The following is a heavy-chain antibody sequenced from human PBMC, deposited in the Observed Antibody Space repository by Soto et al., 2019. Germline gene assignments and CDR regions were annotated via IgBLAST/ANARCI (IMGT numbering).Heavy chain of an antibody. D-gene: IGHD3-9*01. Sequence: PSETLSLTCAVYGGSFSGYYWSWIRQPPGKGLEWIGEINHSGSTNYNPSLKSRVTISVDTSKNQFSLKLSSVTAADTAVYYCARGGLRYFDWFAYYYYGMDVWGQGTTVTVSS. CDR3: ARGGLRYFDWFAYYYYGMDV. CDR1: GGSFSGYY. V-gene: IGHV4-34*01. CDR2: INHSGST. J-gene: IGHJ6*02.